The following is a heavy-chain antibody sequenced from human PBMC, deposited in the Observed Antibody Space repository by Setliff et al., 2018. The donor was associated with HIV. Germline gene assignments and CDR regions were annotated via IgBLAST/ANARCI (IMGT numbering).Heavy chain of an antibody. CDR2: IYYSGST. CDR1: GGSISSGGYY. CDR3: ARIVRWELVATSTFFYYYREV. V-gene: IGHV4-39*01. D-gene: IGHD1-26*01. J-gene: IGHJ6*03. Sequence: PSETLSLTCTVSGGSISSGGYYWSWIRQPPGKWLEWIGTIYYSGSTYYNPSLKSRATISVDMSKNQFSLKLSSVTAADTAVYYCARIVRWELVATSTFFYYYREVWGKGTTVTVSS.